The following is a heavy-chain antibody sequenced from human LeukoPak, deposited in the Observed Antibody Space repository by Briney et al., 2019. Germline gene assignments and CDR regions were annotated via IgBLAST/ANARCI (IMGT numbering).Heavy chain of an antibody. V-gene: IGHV3-11*06. CDR3: ARESIAAASDAFDI. CDR2: ISTRSSHT. CDR1: GFTFSDYY. J-gene: IGHJ3*02. Sequence: PGGSLRLSCAASGFTFSDYYMTRIRQAPGKGLEWVSFISTRSSHTNYVDSVKGRFAISRDNAKNSLYLQMNSLRAEDTAVYYCARESIAAASDAFDIWGQGTMVTVSS. D-gene: IGHD6-13*01.